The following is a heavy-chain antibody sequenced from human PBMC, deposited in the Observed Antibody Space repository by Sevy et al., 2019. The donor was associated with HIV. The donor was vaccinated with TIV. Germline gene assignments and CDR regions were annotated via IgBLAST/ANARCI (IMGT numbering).Heavy chain of an antibody. CDR1: GYAFTGYS. V-gene: IGHV1-46*01. J-gene: IGHJ4*02. CDR2: IDPSDGST. CDR3: ARTLVSGGTIDY. D-gene: IGHD2-8*02. Sequence: ASVKVSCKTSGYAFTGYSIHWVRQAPGQGLEWMGIIDPSDGSTHYEQKFQGRVIMSTDTSTTTVYMELTSLRSEDTAMYSCARTLVSGGTIDYWGQGTLVTVSS.